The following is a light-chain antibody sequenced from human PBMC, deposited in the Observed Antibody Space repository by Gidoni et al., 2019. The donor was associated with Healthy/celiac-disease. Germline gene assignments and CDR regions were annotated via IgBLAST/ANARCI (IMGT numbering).Light chain of an antibody. CDR3: AAWDDSLNGVV. CDR1: SSNIGSNT. Sequence: QSVLTQPPSASGTPGQRVTTSRSGSSSNIGSNTVNWSQQLPGTAPKLLIYSNNQRPSGVPDRFSGSKSGTSASLAISGLQSEDEADYYCAAWDDSLNGVVFGGGTKLTVL. CDR2: SNN. J-gene: IGLJ2*01. V-gene: IGLV1-44*01.